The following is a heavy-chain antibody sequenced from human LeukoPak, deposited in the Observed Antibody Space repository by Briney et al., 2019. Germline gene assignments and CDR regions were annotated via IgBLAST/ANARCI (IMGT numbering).Heavy chain of an antibody. CDR1: GFTFSSYG. J-gene: IGHJ4*02. CDR3: AKDRCSSTSCYHRFDY. V-gene: IGHV3-30*02. D-gene: IGHD2-2*01. CDR2: IWYGGSNK. Sequence: SGGSLRLSCAASGFTFSSYGMHWVRQAPGKGLEWVAVIWYGGSNKYYADSVKGRFTISRDNSKNTLYLQMNSLRAEDTAVYYCAKDRCSSTSCYHRFDYWGQGTLVTVSS.